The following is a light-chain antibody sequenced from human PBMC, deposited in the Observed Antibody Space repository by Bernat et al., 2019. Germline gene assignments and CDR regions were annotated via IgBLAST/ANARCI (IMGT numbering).Light chain of an antibody. CDR3: SSYSSTPAPYV. CDR1: SGDVGGYNY. J-gene: IGLJ1*01. Sequence: QSALTQPASVSGSPGQSITISCTGTSGDVGGYNYVSWYQQHPGKAPKLMIHDVSDRPPGVSDRFSGSKSGNTASLTISGLQAEDEADYYCSSYSSTPAPYVFGTGTKVTFL. CDR2: DVS. V-gene: IGLV2-14*03.